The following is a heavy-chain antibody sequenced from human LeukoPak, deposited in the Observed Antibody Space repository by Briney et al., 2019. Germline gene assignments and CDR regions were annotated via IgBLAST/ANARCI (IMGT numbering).Heavy chain of an antibody. CDR2: ISSSSSYI. CDR3: ARGDDYGDPGDY. J-gene: IGHJ4*02. Sequence: PGRSLRLSCAASGFTFSSYSMNWVRQAPGKGLDWVSSISSSSSYIYYADSVKGRFTISRDNAKNSLYLQMNSLRAEDTAVYYCARGDDYGDPGDYWGQGTLVTVSS. CDR1: GFTFSSYS. D-gene: IGHD4-17*01. V-gene: IGHV3-21*01.